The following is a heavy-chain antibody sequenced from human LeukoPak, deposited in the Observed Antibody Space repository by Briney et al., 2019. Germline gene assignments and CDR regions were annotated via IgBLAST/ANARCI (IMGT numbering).Heavy chain of an antibody. J-gene: IGHJ6*03. CDR3: TGLAHFSGPSYYYYMDV. V-gene: IGHV3-73*01. CDR1: GFTFSGSA. Sequence: PGGPLRLSCAASGFTFSGSAMHWVRQASGKGLEWVGRIRSKANSYATAYAASVKGRFTISRDDSKNTAYLQMNSLKTEDTAVYYCTGLAHFSGPSYYYYMDVWGQGTTVTVSS. D-gene: IGHD3-10*01. CDR2: IRSKANSYAT.